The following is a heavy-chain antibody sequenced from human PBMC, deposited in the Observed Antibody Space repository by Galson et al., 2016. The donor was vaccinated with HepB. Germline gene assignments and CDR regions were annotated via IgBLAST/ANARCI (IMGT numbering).Heavy chain of an antibody. D-gene: IGHD5-24*01. CDR1: GFTFSSYA. V-gene: IGHV3-23*01. CDR3: AKNPELNYYYYYMDV. Sequence: SLRLSCAASGFTFSSYAMSWVRQAPGKGLEWVSAITGSGGSTYYVESVKGRFTIPRDSSKNTVYLEMNSLRAEDTAVCYCAKNPELNYYYYYMDVWGKGTTVTVSS. CDR2: ITGSGGST. J-gene: IGHJ6*03.